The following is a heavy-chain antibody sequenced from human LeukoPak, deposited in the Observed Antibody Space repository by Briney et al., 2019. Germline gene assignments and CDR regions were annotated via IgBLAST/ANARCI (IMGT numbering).Heavy chain of an antibody. D-gene: IGHD1-1*01. CDR3: ARGTTQAPYYYYYMDV. J-gene: IGHJ6*03. Sequence: SVKVSCKASGGTFSSYAISWVRQAPGRGLEWMGRIIPIFGTANYAQKFQGRVTITADKSTSTAYMELSSLRSEDTAVYYCARGTTQAPYYYYYMDVWGKGTTVTVSS. CDR2: IIPIFGTA. V-gene: IGHV1-69*06. CDR1: GGTFSSYA.